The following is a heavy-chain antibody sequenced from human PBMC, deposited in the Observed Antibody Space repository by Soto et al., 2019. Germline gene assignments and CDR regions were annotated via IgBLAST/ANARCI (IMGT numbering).Heavy chain of an antibody. J-gene: IGHJ4*02. D-gene: IGHD6-6*01. CDR1: GFTFSDSY. CDR2: ISGSSITI. CDR3: ARFLGGIPAPPFDY. V-gene: IGHV3-11*01. Sequence: QVQLVESGGGLVKPGGSVRLSCAASGFTFSDSYMSWVRQAPGKGLEWLSYISGSSITISHADSVKGRFTISRDNDKNSVYLQMDSLRAEDTAVYYCARFLGGIPAPPFDYWGQGTLVTVSS.